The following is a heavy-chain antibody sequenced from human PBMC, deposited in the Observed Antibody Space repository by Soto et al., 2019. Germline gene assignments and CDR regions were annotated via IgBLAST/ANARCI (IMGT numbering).Heavy chain of an antibody. CDR2: IYYSGST. J-gene: IGHJ6*03. CDR1: GGSISSGGYY. V-gene: IGHV4-31*03. Sequence: SETLSLTCTVSGGSISSGGYYWSWIRQHPGKGLEWIGYIYYSGSTYYNPSLKSRVTISVDTSKNQFSLKLSSVTAADTAVYYCARELRAVAGTPSFKRNYFYMDVWGKGTTVTVSS. CDR3: ARELRAVAGTPSFKRNYFYMDV. D-gene: IGHD6-19*01.